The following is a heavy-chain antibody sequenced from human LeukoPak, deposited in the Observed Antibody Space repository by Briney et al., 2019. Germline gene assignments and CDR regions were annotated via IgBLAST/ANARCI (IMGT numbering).Heavy chain of an antibody. CDR2: IRYDGSNK. V-gene: IGHV3-30*02. CDR3: ARDLNLYSSGWYDAFDL. J-gene: IGHJ3*01. D-gene: IGHD6-19*01. CDR1: GFTFSSYG. Sequence: GGSLRLSCAASGFTFSSYGMHWVRQAPGKGLEWVAFIRYDGSNKYYADSVKGRFTISRDNSKNSLYLQMNSLRAEDTAMYYCARDLNLYSSGWYDAFDLWGQGTMVTVSS.